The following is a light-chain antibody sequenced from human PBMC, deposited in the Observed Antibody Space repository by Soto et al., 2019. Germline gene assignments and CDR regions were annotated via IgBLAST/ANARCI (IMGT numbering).Light chain of an antibody. V-gene: IGKV3-20*01. CDR2: GAS. CDR3: QQYTT. J-gene: IGKJ1*01. CDR1: HVVSSSY. Sequence: IVLTQSPATLSLSPWERATLSCRASHVVSSSYLAWYQQKPGQAPRLLIYGASSRATGIPDRFSGSGSGTDFTLTISRLEPEDFAVYYCQQYTTFGQGTKVDIK.